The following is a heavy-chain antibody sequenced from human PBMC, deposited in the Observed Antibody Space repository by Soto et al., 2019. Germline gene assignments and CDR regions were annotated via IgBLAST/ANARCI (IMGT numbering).Heavy chain of an antibody. CDR2: IYYSGTT. J-gene: IGHJ4*02. V-gene: IGHV4-39*01. CDR3: ARHRGYYDILTGYYTELNFDY. CDR1: GGSISSSSYY. Sequence: SETLSLTCTVSGGSISSSSYYWGWIRQPPGKGLEWIGSIYYSGTTYYNPSLKSRVTISVDTSKNQFSLKLSSVTAADTAVYYCARHRGYYDILTGYYTELNFDYWGQGTLVTVSS. D-gene: IGHD3-9*01.